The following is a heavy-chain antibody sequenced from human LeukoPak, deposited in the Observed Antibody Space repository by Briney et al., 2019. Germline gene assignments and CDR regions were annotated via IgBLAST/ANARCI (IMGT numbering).Heavy chain of an antibody. Sequence: GASVKVSCKASGYTFTGYYMHWVRQAPGQGLEWMGWINPNSGGTNYAQKFQGRVTMTRDTSISTAYMELSRLRSDDTAVYYCVRNYCSGGSCYPGGDYWGQGTLVTVSS. CDR2: INPNSGGT. CDR3: VRNYCSGGSCYPGGDY. D-gene: IGHD2-15*01. J-gene: IGHJ4*02. V-gene: IGHV1-2*02. CDR1: GYTFTGYY.